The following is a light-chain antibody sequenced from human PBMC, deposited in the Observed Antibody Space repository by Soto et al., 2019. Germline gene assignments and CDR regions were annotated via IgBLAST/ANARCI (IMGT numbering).Light chain of an antibody. V-gene: IGLV2-23*02. CDR1: SGDVGNYDL. Sequence: QSVLTQPASVSGSPGQSIAISCTGASGDVGNYDLVSWYQQYPGKAPKIMIYEVSKRPSGVSSRFSGSKSGNTASLTISGLQAEDEADYYCCSYAGSSTYVFGTGTKVTVL. J-gene: IGLJ1*01. CDR3: CSYAGSSTYV. CDR2: EVS.